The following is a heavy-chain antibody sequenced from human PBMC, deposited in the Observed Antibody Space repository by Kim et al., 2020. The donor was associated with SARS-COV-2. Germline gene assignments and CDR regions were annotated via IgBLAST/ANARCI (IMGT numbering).Heavy chain of an antibody. CDR1: GDSIDGRNYY. J-gene: IGHJ6*02. Sequence: SETLSLTCSVSGDSIDGRNYYWAWIRQPPGKGLEWIGIIYYTGRTFYNPSLKSRVTISGDTSKKQFSLKLTSVTAADTAVYYCARHGADSGAYLYYYGLDIWGQGTTVTVSS. D-gene: IGHD1-26*01. CDR3: ARHGADSGAYLYYYGLDI. CDR2: IYYTGRT. V-gene: IGHV4-39*01.